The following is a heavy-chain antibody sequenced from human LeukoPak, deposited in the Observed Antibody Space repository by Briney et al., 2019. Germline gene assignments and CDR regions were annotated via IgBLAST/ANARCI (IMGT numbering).Heavy chain of an antibody. Sequence: SGGSLRLSCAASGFTFSSYAMSWVRQAPGKGLEWVSAISGSGGSTYYADSVKGRFTISRDNSKNTLYLQMNSLRAEDMAVYYCAKGDYTVTTFDYWGEGTLVTVSS. CDR2: ISGSGGST. CDR3: AKGDYTVTTFDY. D-gene: IGHD4-17*01. J-gene: IGHJ4*02. V-gene: IGHV3-23*01. CDR1: GFTFSSYA.